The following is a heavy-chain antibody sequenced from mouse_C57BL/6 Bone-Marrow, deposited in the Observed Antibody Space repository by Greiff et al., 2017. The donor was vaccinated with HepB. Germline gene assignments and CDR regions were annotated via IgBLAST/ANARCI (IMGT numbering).Heavy chain of an antibody. CDR3: AMRTYDYGFDY. V-gene: IGHV5-17*01. J-gene: IGHJ2*01. CDR2: ISSGSSTI. Sequence: EVKVVESGGGLVKPGGSLKLSCAASGFTFSDYGMHWVRQAPEKGLEWVANISSGSSTIYYADTVKGRFTISRDNAKNTLFLHMTSLRSEDTAMYYCAMRTYDYGFDYWGQGTTLTVSS. CDR1: GFTFSDYG. D-gene: IGHD2-4*01.